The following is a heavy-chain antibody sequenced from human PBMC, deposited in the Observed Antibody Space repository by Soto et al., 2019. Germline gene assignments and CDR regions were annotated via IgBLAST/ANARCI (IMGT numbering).Heavy chain of an antibody. V-gene: IGHV1-69*13. CDR1: GGTFSSYA. D-gene: IGHD6-6*01. CDR3: PEHGPSIADRPHYYYGMDV. Sequence: ASVEVSCKASGGTFSSYAISWVRQAPGQGLEWMGGIIPIFGTANYAQKFQGRVTITADESTSTAYMELSSLRSEDTAVYYCPEHGPSIADRPHYYYGMDVWGQGTSVTVSS. J-gene: IGHJ6*02. CDR2: IIPIFGTA.